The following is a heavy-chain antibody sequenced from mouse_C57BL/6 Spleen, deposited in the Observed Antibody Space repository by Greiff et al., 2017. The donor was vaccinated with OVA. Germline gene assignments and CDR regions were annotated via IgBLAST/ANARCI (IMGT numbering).Heavy chain of an antibody. D-gene: IGHD3-2*02. CDR2: INPNNGGT. V-gene: IGHV1-26*01. CDR3: ARGDSSGYGYYFDY. Sequence: VQLQQSGPELVKPGASVKISCKASGYTFTDYYMNWVKQSHGKSLEWIGDINPNNGGTSYNQKFKGKATLTVDKSSSTAYMELRSLTSEDSAVYYCARGDSSGYGYYFDYWGQGTTLTVSS. J-gene: IGHJ2*01. CDR1: GYTFTDYY.